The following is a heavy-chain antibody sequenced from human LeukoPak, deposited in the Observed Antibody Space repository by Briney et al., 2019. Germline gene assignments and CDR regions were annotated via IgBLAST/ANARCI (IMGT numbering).Heavy chain of an antibody. CDR3: ARDVYHTGDGY. CDR1: GYTFTGYY. CDR2: INPNSGGT. V-gene: IGHV1-2*02. Sequence: VASVKVSCKTSGYTFTGYYMHWVRQAPGQGLEWMGWINPNSGGTNYAQKFQGRVTMTRDTSISTAYMELSRLRSADTAVYYCARDVYHTGDGYWGQGTLVTVSS. D-gene: IGHD2-8*02. J-gene: IGHJ4*02.